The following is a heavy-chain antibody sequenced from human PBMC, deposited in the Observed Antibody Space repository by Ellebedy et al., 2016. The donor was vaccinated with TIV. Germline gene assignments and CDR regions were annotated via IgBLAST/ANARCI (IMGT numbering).Heavy chain of an antibody. CDR2: ISGSGDST. Sequence: GESLKISXAASGFTFSNCAMSWVRQAPGKGLEWVSAISGSGDSTYYVDSVKGRFTISRDNSKNTLFLQMNSLRAEDTAAYYCAKGPTTRYYYMGVWGKGTTVTVSS. CDR3: AKGPTTRYYYMGV. V-gene: IGHV3-23*01. D-gene: IGHD1-26*01. CDR1: GFTFSNCA. J-gene: IGHJ6*03.